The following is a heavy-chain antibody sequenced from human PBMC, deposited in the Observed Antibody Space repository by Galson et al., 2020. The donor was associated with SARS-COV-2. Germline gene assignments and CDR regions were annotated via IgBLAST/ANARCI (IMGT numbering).Heavy chain of an antibody. D-gene: IGHD3-9*01. CDR3: ALQDDWLSAPFDS. CDR1: GYSFTNYW. Sequence: KVSCKGSGYSFTNYWIGWVRQMPGKGLEWMGIIYPGDSDTKYSPSFQGQVTMSVDKSINTAYLQWTSLKASDTAIYYCALQDDWLSAPFDSWGQGTLVTVSS. J-gene: IGHJ4*02. V-gene: IGHV5-51*01. CDR2: IYPGDSDT.